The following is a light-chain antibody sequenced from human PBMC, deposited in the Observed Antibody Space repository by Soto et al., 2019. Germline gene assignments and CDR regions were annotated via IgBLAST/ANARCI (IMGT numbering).Light chain of an antibody. V-gene: IGKV1-17*01. CDR1: QAIRND. Sequence: DIRMTQSPSTLSASVGDRVTITCRASQAIRNDLAWYQQKPGRAPKRLIYGSSTLQSGVPSRFSGSGSGTEFTLTISSLQPEDFATYYCLQHNLFPRTFGQGTKVDIK. CDR3: LQHNLFPRT. CDR2: GSS. J-gene: IGKJ1*01.